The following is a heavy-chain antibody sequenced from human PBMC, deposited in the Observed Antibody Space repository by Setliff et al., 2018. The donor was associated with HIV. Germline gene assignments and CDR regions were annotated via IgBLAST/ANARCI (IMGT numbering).Heavy chain of an antibody. CDR2: INPSSGST. Sequence: ASVKVSCKASGYTITSYYMHWVRQAPGQGLEWMGIINPSSGSTTYAQKFQSRVTMTRDTSTSTVYMELSSLRSEDTAVYYCARDPAPSSSASYFQHWGQGTPVTVSS. V-gene: IGHV1-46*01. J-gene: IGHJ1*01. CDR1: GYTITSYY. CDR3: ARDPAPSSSASYFQH. D-gene: IGHD6-6*01.